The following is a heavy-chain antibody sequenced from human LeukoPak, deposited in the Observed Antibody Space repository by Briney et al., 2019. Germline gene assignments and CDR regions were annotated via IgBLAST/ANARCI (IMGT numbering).Heavy chain of an antibody. D-gene: IGHD3-22*01. J-gene: IGHJ4*02. Sequence: ASVKVSCKASGYTFTSYYMHWVRQAPGQGLEWMGIINPSGGSTSYAQKFQGRVTMTRDMSTSTVYVELSSLRSDDTAVYYCARDRVKPYYYDSRGPFDYWGQGTLVTVSS. CDR2: INPSGGST. CDR3: ARDRVKPYYYDSRGPFDY. V-gene: IGHV1-46*01. CDR1: GYTFTSYY.